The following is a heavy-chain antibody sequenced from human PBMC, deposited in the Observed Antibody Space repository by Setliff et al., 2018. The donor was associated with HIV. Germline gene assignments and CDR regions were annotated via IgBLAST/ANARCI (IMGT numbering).Heavy chain of an antibody. CDR3: AREPRYYHTSGTDAFDI. Sequence: GASVKVSCKASGYTFNNYGISWVRQAPGQGLEWMGWISAYSGDTNYAQKFQGRLTMTTDTSTSTAYMELRSLRSDDTAVYYCAREPRYYHTSGTDAFDIWGQGTMVTVSS. CDR1: GYTFNNYG. J-gene: IGHJ3*02. V-gene: IGHV1-18*01. CDR2: ISAYSGDT. D-gene: IGHD3-22*01.